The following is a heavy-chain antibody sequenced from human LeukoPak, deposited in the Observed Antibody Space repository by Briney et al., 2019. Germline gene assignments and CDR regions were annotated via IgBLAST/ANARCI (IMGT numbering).Heavy chain of an antibody. D-gene: IGHD7-27*01. CDR2: IYHSGST. Sequence: SQTLSLTCAVSGGSISSGGYSWSWIRQPPGKGLEWIGYIYHSGSTYYNPSLKSRATISVDRSKNQFSLKLSSVTAADTAVYYCARDLTGDGAFDIWGQGTMVTVSS. CDR1: GGSISSGGYS. J-gene: IGHJ3*02. V-gene: IGHV4-30-2*01. CDR3: ARDLTGDGAFDI.